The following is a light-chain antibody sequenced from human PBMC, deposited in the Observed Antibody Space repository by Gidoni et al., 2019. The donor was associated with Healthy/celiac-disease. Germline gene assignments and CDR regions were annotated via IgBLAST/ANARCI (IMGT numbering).Light chain of an antibody. CDR3: QQYNPPLYT. J-gene: IGKJ2*01. CDR1: QRISSW. V-gene: IGKV1-5*03. CDR2: KAS. Sequence: DIQMTQSPSTLSASVGDRVTITCPASQRISSWLAWYQPKPGKAPRLLIYKASSSGSGAPSRFSGTGSGSALTLTIVRPQADAFATYYCQQYNPPLYTFGQGTKLEIK.